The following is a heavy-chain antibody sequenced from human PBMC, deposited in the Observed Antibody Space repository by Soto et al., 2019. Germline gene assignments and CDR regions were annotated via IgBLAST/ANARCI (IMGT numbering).Heavy chain of an antibody. Sequence: GGSLRLSCAVSGFTFSTYAMSWVRQAPGKGLEWVSAISGSGGNTFYADSVKGRFTISRDNSIDTLYLQMNSLRTEDTAVYYCAHPRGFGVFDAYDFWGQGTMVTVSS. CDR1: GFTFSTYA. V-gene: IGHV3-23*01. D-gene: IGHD2-15*01. CDR2: ISGSGGNT. J-gene: IGHJ3*01. CDR3: AHPRGFGVFDAYDF.